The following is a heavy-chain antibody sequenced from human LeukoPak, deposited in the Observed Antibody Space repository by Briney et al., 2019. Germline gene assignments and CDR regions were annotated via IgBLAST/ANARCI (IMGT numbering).Heavy chain of an antibody. CDR1: GGSISSYY. Sequence: SETLSLTCTVSGGSISSYYWSWIRQPPGKGLEWIGYIYYSGSTNYNPSLKSRVTISVDTSKNQFSLKLSSVTAADTAVYYCARGRGYYDSSGYYQFNYRGQGTLVTVSS. J-gene: IGHJ4*02. CDR2: IYYSGST. CDR3: ARGRGYYDSSGYYQFNY. V-gene: IGHV4-59*01. D-gene: IGHD3-22*01.